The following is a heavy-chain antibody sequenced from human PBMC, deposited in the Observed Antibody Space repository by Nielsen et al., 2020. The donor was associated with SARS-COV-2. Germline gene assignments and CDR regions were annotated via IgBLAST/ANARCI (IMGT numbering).Heavy chain of an antibody. J-gene: IGHJ6*03. Sequence: GESLKISCAAPGFTFSSYGMHWVRQAPGKGLEWLAIISYEGYSKFYTDSVKGRFTISRDNSKNTLYLQMNSLRVEDTAVYYCAKGDFSGSYGMSYYYMDVWGQGTTVTVSS. CDR3: AKGDFSGSYGMSYYYMDV. CDR2: ISYEGYSK. CDR1: GFTFSSYG. V-gene: IGHV3-30*18. D-gene: IGHD1-26*01.